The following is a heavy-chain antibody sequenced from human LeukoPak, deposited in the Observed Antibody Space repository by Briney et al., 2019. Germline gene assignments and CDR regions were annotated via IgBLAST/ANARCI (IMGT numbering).Heavy chain of an antibody. V-gene: IGHV3-30*04. CDR2: ISYDGSNK. Sequence: GGSLRLSCAASGFTFSSYAMHWVRQAPGKGLEWVAVISYDGSNKYYADSVKGRFTISRDNSKNTLYLQMNSLRAEDTAVYYCAKIYYMDVWGKGTTVTISS. J-gene: IGHJ6*03. CDR3: AKIYYMDV. CDR1: GFTFSSYA.